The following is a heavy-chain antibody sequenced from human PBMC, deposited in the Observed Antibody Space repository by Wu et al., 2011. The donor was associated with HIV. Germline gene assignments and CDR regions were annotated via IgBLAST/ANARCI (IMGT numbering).Heavy chain of an antibody. CDR1: GYTFTNYY. Sequence: QVQLVQSGAEVKRPGASVKVSCKASGYTFTNYYVHWLRQAPGQGLEWMGMINPSGGSTIYAQRFQGRVTMTRDTSTSTVDMELSSLRSDDTAMYYCARGYGDVKGTGWFDPWGQGTLVIVSS. J-gene: IGHJ5*02. CDR2: INPSGGST. V-gene: IGHV1-46*01. D-gene: IGHD4-17*01. CDR3: ARGYGDVKGTGWFDP.